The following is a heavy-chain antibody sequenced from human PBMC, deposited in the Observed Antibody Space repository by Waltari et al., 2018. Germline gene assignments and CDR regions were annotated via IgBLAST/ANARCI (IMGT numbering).Heavy chain of an antibody. Sequence: QVQLQQWGAGLLKPSETLSITCAVYGGSFSGYYWSWIRQPPGRGLEWIGEINHSGSTNYNPSLKSRVTISVDTSKNQFSLKLSSVTAADTAVYYCARGARNSSSWHGGNWFDPWGQGTLVTVSS. CDR1: GGSFSGYY. D-gene: IGHD6-13*01. CDR2: INHSGST. J-gene: IGHJ5*02. CDR3: ARGARNSSSWHGGNWFDP. V-gene: IGHV4-34*01.